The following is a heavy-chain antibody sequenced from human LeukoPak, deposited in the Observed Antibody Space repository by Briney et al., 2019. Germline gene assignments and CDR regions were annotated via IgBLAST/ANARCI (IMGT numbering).Heavy chain of an antibody. V-gene: IGHV5-51*01. CDR2: IYPGDSDT. Sequence: GESLQISCRGSGYSFTTYWIGWVRQMPRKGLEWMGIIYPGDSDTRYTPSFQGQVTMSADKSTNTAYLQWSSLRASDTAMYYCARRQGCSSSSCPPDYWGQGTLVTVSS. CDR1: GYSFTTYW. CDR3: ARRQGCSSSSCPPDY. J-gene: IGHJ4*02. D-gene: IGHD2-2*01.